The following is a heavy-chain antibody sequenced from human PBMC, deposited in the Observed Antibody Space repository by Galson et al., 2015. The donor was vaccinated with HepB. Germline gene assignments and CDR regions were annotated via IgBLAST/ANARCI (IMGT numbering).Heavy chain of an antibody. V-gene: IGHV5-10-1*01. CDR3: ARHQGRYFDWLPMAY. Sequence: QSGAEVKKPGESLRISCKGSGYSFASYWISWVRQMPGKGLEWMGRIDPSDSYSNYSPSLQGHVTISADKSISTAYLQWSSLKASDTAMYYCARHQGRYFDWLPMAYWGQGTLVTVSS. D-gene: IGHD3-9*01. CDR2: IDPSDSYS. J-gene: IGHJ4*02. CDR1: GYSFASYW.